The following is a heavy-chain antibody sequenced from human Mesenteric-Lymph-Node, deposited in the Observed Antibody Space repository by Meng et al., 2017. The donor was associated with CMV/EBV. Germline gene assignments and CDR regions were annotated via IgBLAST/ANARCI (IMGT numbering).Heavy chain of an antibody. Sequence: SETLSLTCTVSGGSISSYYWSWIRQPPGKGLEWIGYIYYSGSTDYNPSLKSRVTISVDTSQNQFSLRLSSVTAADTAVYYCARGEDDFWSGYYSWGQGTLVTVSS. J-gene: IGHJ5*02. D-gene: IGHD3-3*01. CDR3: ARGEDDFWSGYYS. CDR1: GGSISSYY. V-gene: IGHV4-59*01. CDR2: IYYSGST.